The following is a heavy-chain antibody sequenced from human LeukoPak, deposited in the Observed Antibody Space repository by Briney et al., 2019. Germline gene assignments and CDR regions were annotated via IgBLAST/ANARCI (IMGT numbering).Heavy chain of an antibody. D-gene: IGHD2-15*01. Sequence: PGGSLRLSCAASGFTFSSYWMSWVRQAPGKGLEWVANIKQDGSEKYYVDSVKGRFTISGDNAKNSLYLQMNSLRAEDTAVYYCARAGGVAALKYWGQGTLVTVSS. V-gene: IGHV3-7*04. J-gene: IGHJ4*02. CDR3: ARAGGVAALKY. CDR2: IKQDGSEK. CDR1: GFTFSSYW.